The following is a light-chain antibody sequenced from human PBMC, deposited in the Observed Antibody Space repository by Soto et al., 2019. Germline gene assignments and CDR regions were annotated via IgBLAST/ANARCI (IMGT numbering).Light chain of an antibody. Sequence: QSALTQPPSASGSPGQSVTFSCSRTSSDVGGYNYVSWYQQHPGRAPKLLIYEVTKRPSGVPDRFSGSKSGNTSSLTVSGLQAQDEADYYCSSYAGSNNGVFGGGTKLTVL. CDR3: SSYAGSNNGV. CDR1: SSDVGGYNY. V-gene: IGLV2-8*01. J-gene: IGLJ3*02. CDR2: EVT.